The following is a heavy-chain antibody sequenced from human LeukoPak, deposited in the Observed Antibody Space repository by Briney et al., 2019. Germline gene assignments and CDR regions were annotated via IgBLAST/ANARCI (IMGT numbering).Heavy chain of an antibody. Sequence: PGRSLRLSCAASGFTFSSYGMHWVRQAPGKGLEWVAVISYDGSNKYYADSVKGRFTISRDNSKNTLYLQMNSLRAEDTAVYYCAKSSEYYYGSGSYYAFFDYWGQGTLVTVSS. V-gene: IGHV3-30*18. J-gene: IGHJ4*02. CDR3: AKSSEYYYGSGSYYAFFDY. D-gene: IGHD3-10*01. CDR2: ISYDGSNK. CDR1: GFTFSSYG.